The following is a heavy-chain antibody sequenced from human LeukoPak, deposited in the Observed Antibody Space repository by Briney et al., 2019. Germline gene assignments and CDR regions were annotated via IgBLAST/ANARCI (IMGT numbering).Heavy chain of an antibody. V-gene: IGHV4-61*02. CDR1: GGSISSDSYY. J-gene: IGHJ4*02. CDR2: IYTSGYT. CDR3: ARVSKFAAAPNGVDY. D-gene: IGHD2-15*01. Sequence: SETLSLTCTVSGGSISSDSYYWSWIRQPAGKGLEWIGRIYTSGYTRYNPSLKSRVTISVDTSKNQFSLKLNSVTAADTAVYYCARVSKFAAAPNGVDYWGQGTLVTVS.